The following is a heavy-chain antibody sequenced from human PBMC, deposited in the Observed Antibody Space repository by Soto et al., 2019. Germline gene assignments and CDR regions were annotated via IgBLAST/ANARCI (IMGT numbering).Heavy chain of an antibody. V-gene: IGHV3-74*01. J-gene: IGHJ4*02. Sequence: GGSLRLSCATSGFTFCSYWMHWVRQAPGKGLVWVSRINSDGSSTSYADSVKGRFTISRDNAKNTLYLQMNSLRAEDTAVYYCVRSGLLVAAPPGEDYWGRGTLVPVSA. D-gene: IGHD2-15*01. CDR2: INSDGSST. CDR1: GFTFCSYW. CDR3: VRSGLLVAAPPGEDY.